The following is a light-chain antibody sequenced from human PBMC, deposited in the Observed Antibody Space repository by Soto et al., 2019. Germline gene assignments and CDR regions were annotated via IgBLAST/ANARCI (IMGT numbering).Light chain of an antibody. Sequence: VLTQTAVTLSVSPGDKASLSCGASQSVGSFLAWYQQKPGQAPRLLIYDTSITATGIPARFSGSGSGTDFTLTISSLEPEDFAVYYCQQRNSWPPTFTFGQGTRLEIK. V-gene: IGKV3-11*01. CDR1: QSVGSF. J-gene: IGKJ5*01. CDR2: DTS. CDR3: QQRNSWPPTFT.